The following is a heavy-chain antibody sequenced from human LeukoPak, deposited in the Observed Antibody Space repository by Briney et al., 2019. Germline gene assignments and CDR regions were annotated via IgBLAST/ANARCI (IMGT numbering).Heavy chain of an antibody. CDR2: ISGSGGST. V-gene: IGHV3-23*01. J-gene: IGHJ3*02. CDR3: AKPQYYYDSSGYFGDAFDI. CDR1: GFTFSSYA. Sequence: GGSLRLSCAASGFTFSSYAMSWVRQAPGKGLEWVSAISGSGGSTYYADSVKGRFTISRDNSKNTLYLQMNSVRAEDTAVYYCAKPQYYYDSSGYFGDAFDIWGQGTMATVSS. D-gene: IGHD3-22*01.